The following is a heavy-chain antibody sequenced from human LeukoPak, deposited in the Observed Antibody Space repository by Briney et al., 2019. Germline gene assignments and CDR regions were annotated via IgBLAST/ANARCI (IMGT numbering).Heavy chain of an antibody. V-gene: IGHV3-23*01. CDR2: TSGSGVKI. Sequence: GGSLRLPCAASGFTFSGYAMSWVRQAPGKGLEWVSGTSGSGVKIYYADSVKGRFTISRDNSKNTLYLQMNSLRAEDTAVYYCAKDATGDRKYFDYWGQGTLVTVSS. CDR1: GFTFSGYA. D-gene: IGHD7-27*01. CDR3: AKDATGDRKYFDY. J-gene: IGHJ4*02.